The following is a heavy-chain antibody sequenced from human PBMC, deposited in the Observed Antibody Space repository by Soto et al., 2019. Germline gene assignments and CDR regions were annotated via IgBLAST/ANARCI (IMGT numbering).Heavy chain of an antibody. CDR2: ISYDGSNK. J-gene: IGHJ5*02. CDR3: AKDQGRFPIRGINWFDP. CDR1: GFTFSSYG. Sequence: LRLSCAASGFTFSSYGMHWVRQAPGKGLEWVAVISYDGSNKYYADSVKGRFTISRDNSKNTLYLQMNSLRAEDTAVYYCAKDQGRFPIRGINWFDPWGQGTLVTVSS. D-gene: IGHD3-10*01. V-gene: IGHV3-30*18.